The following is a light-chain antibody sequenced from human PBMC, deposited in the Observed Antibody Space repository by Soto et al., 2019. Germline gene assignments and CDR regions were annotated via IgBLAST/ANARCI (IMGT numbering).Light chain of an antibody. CDR2: DAT. CDR3: HKYDIYLPPWT. V-gene: IGKV1-5*01. Sequence: DVQMTQSPSTLSASVGDSVTITCRASQSVNKWLAWYQQKPGRAPKLLISDATTLESGVPSRFRGSGSGTNFTLSFISLQRVFFGIFYAHKYDIYLPPWTLGKGTKVNIK. J-gene: IGKJ1*01. CDR1: QSVNKW.